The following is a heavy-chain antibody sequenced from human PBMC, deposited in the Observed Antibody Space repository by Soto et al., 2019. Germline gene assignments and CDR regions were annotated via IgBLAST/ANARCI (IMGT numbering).Heavy chain of an antibody. Sequence: GGSLRLSCAASGFTFSSYAMSWVRQAPGKGLEWVSAISGSGGSTYYADSVKGRFTISRDNSKNTLYLQMNSLRAEDTAVYYCAKGASITIFGVVDYYGMDVWGQGTTVTVSS. J-gene: IGHJ6*02. CDR3: AKGASITIFGVVDYYGMDV. D-gene: IGHD3-3*01. CDR2: ISGSGGST. V-gene: IGHV3-23*01. CDR1: GFTFSSYA.